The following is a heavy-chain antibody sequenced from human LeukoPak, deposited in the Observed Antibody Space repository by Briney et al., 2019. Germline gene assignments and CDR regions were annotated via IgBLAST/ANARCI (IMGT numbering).Heavy chain of an antibody. CDR2: INPNSGGT. CDR3: ARSPLYYYDSSGYLGN. D-gene: IGHD3-22*01. J-gene: IGHJ4*02. Sequence: ASVKVSCKASGYTFTVYYMHWVRQAPGQGLEWMGWINPNSGGTNYAQKFQGRVTMTRDTSISTAYMELSRLRSDDTAVYYCARSPLYYYDSSGYLGNWGQGTLVTVSS. CDR1: GYTFTVYY. V-gene: IGHV1-2*02.